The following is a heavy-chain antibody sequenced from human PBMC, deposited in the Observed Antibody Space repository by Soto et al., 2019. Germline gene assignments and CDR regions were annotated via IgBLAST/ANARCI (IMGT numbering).Heavy chain of an antibody. J-gene: IGHJ4*02. CDR3: ARDLGYNYGHPFDY. CDR1: GFSFSSYT. V-gene: IGHV3-33*01. D-gene: IGHD5-18*01. CDR2: IWFDGSNK. Sequence: GGSLRLSCAASGFSFSSYTMHWVRQAPGKGLEWLELIWFDGSNKYYADSVKDRFTISRDNSKNTLYLQMNSLRAEDTAVYYCARDLGYNYGHPFDYWGQGTLVTVSS.